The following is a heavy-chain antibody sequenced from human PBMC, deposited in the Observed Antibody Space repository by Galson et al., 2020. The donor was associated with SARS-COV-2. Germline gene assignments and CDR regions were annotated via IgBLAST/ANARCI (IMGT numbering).Heavy chain of an antibody. CDR1: GGSISSSSYY. V-gene: IGHV4-39*01. CDR2: IYYSGST. J-gene: IGHJ6*03. D-gene: IGHD3-10*01. Sequence: SETLSLTCTVSGGSISSSSYYWGWIRQPPGKGPEWIGSIYYSGSTYYNPSLKSRVTISVDTSKNQFSLKLSSVTAADTAVYYCARLTRFAYYYMDVWGKGTTVTISS. CDR3: ARLTRFAYYYMDV.